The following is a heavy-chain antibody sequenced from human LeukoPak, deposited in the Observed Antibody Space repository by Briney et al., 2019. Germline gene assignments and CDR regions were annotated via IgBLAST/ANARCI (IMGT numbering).Heavy chain of an antibody. J-gene: IGHJ3*02. CDR1: GFTFSSYA. V-gene: IGHV3-64*01. D-gene: IGHD3-10*01. CDR3: ARGYYYGSGSYYNFGDAFDI. Sequence: GGSLRLSCAASGFTFSSYAMHWVRQAPGKGLEYVSAISSNGGSTYYANSVKGRFTISRDNSKNTLYLQMNSLRAEDTAVYYCARGYYYGSGSYYNFGDAFDIWGQGTMVTVSS. CDR2: ISSNGGST.